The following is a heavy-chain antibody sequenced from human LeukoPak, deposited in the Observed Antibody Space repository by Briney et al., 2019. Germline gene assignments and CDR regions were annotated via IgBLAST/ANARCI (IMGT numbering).Heavy chain of an antibody. CDR1: GLTVFSSY. D-gene: IGHD3-22*01. CDR2: IYSGGTT. V-gene: IGHV3-53*01. Sequence: TGGSLRLSCAATGLTVFSSYMSWVRQAPGKGLEWVSVIYSGGTTYYADSVKGRFTISRDRSMNTLFLQMSSLRGEGTAVYYCARELPPVVKYYFDYWGQGTLVTVSS. CDR3: ARELPPVVKYYFDY. J-gene: IGHJ4*02.